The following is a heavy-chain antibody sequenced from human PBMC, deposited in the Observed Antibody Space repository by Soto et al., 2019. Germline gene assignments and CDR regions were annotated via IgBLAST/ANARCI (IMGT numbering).Heavy chain of an antibody. J-gene: IGHJ4*02. V-gene: IGHV3-23*01. Sequence: EVQLLESGGGLVQPGGSLRLSCAASGFTFSSYAMSWVRQAPGKGLEWVSAISGSGGSTYYADSVKGRFTISRDNSKNTLYLQMNSLSAEDTAVYYCAKVGGRGLYYFDYWGQGTLVTVSS. CDR2: ISGSGGST. CDR1: GFTFSSYA. D-gene: IGHD3-10*01. CDR3: AKVGGRGLYYFDY.